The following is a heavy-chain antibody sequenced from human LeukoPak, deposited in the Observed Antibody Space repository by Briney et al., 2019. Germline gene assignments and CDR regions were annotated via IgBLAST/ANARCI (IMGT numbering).Heavy chain of an antibody. Sequence: ASVKVSCKASGYTFTSYGISWVRQAPGQGLEWMGWISAYNGNTNYAQKLQGRVTMTTDTSTSTAYMEPRSLRSDDTAVYYCARGSGYDFWSGYYSYWGQGTLVTVSS. D-gene: IGHD3-3*01. V-gene: IGHV1-18*01. CDR2: ISAYNGNT. CDR1: GYTFTSYG. CDR3: ARGSGYDFWSGYYSY. J-gene: IGHJ4*02.